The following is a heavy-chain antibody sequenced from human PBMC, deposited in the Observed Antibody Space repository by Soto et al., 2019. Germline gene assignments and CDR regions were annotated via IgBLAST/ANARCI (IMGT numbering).Heavy chain of an antibody. Sequence: PVGSIRVSWGASVFTFRGYGGGRVRQNTVKWLELVSAISGSVGSTYYADSVKGRFTISRDNSKNTLYLQMNSLRGEDTAVYYCAKRLRYFEYWGQGTLVTVSS. D-gene: IGHD5-12*01. J-gene: IGHJ4*02. CDR3: AKRLRYFEY. CDR1: VFTFRGYG. CDR2: ISGSVGST. V-gene: IGHV3-23*01.